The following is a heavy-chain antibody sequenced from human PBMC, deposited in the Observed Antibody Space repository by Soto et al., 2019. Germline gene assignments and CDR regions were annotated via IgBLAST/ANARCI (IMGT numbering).Heavy chain of an antibody. J-gene: IGHJ6*02. CDR3: ARDAMVREGAGYYYGMDV. Sequence: QVQLQESGPGLVKPSQTLSLTCTVSGGSISSGGYYWSWIRQHPGKGLEWIGYISYSGSTYYNPSLKRRVTISVDTSKNHSSLKLSSVTAADTAVYYCARDAMVREGAGYYYGMDVWGQGTTVTVSS. D-gene: IGHD3-10*01. V-gene: IGHV4-31*03. CDR2: ISYSGST. CDR1: GGSISSGGYY.